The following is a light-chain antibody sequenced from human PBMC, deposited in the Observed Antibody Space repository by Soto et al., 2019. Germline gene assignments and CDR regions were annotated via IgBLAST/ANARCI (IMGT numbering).Light chain of an antibody. CDR1: QGIGTY. CDR3: QQSYDTPRT. V-gene: IGKV1-39*01. J-gene: IGKJ1*01. CDR2: AAY. Sequence: DIQMTQSPSSLSAAVVDRVTITCLASQGIGTYLNWYQQRPGKAPKLLIYAAYNLQSGVPSRFSGSGSGTDFTLTINGLQDEDFATYSCQQSYDTPRTFGPGTKVDIK.